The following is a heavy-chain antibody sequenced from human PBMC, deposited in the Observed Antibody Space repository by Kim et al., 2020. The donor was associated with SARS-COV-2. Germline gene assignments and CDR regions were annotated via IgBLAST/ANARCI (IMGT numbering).Heavy chain of an antibody. D-gene: IGHD3-22*01. Sequence: YAHKFQGRVTMTRDTSISTAHMELSRLTSDDTAVYYCAREGFYDSSGPLDYWGQGTLVTVSS. V-gene: IGHV1-2*02. J-gene: IGHJ4*02. CDR3: AREGFYDSSGPLDY.